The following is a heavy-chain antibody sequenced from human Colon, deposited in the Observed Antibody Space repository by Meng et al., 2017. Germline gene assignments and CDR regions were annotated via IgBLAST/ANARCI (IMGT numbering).Heavy chain of an antibody. CDR3: ARADCTAGICYQFDN. CDR1: GLSIGTTGDY. CDR2: IFYTGTA. V-gene: IGHV4-31*03. J-gene: IGHJ4*02. D-gene: IGHD2-8*02. Sequence: VRLQPSAPGLRTPSQTLSLTSNVSGLSIGTTGDYWTWIRQRPGKGLEWIGKIFYTGTAHYNPSLKTRAAMSVDRSKNQFSLKLSSVTAADTAVYYCARADCTAGICYQFDNWGQGTLVTVSS.